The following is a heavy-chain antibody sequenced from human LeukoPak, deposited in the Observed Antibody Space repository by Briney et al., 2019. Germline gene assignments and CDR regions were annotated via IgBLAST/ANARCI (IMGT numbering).Heavy chain of an antibody. CDR1: GFSLITDEVR. CDR2: LSWDDDK. J-gene: IGHJ4*02. Sequence: SGPTLMKPTQTLTLTCTLSGFSLITDEVRVGWIRQPPGKALEWLALLSWDDDKRYSPSLKTRLTITKDTSKNQVVLTMTNMDPVDTATYFCARGSLEGGFDFWGQGTLVTVSS. CDR3: ARGSLEGGFDF. V-gene: IGHV2-5*02. D-gene: IGHD2-15*01.